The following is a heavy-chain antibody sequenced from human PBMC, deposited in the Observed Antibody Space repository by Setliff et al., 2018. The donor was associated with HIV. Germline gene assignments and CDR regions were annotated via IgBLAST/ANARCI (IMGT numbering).Heavy chain of an antibody. D-gene: IGHD3-10*01. CDR1: GGSVSSSSYY. J-gene: IGHJ4*02. CDR2: IYYSGST. Sequence: LSLTCTVSGGSVSSSSYYWAWIRQPPGKGLEWIGSIYYSGSTYYNPSLKSRVTISVDTSKNQFSLKLSSVTAADTAVYYCARARGYYSPFDYWGPGTLVTVSS. CDR3: ARARGYYSPFDY. V-gene: IGHV4-39*07.